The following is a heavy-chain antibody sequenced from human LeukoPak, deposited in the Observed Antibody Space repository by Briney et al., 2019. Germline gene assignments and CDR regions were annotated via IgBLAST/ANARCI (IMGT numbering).Heavy chain of an antibody. J-gene: IGHJ4*02. CDR3: ARDGGCSSTSCYPDN. Sequence: SQTLSLTCTVSGGSISSGDYYWGWLRQPPGKGLEWIGYIYYSGSTYYNPSLKSRVTISVDTSKTQFSLKLRSVTAADTALYYIARDGGCSSTSCYPDNWGQRTLVTVSS. D-gene: IGHD2-2*01. CDR2: IYYSGST. V-gene: IGHV4-30-4*01. CDR1: GGSISSGDYY.